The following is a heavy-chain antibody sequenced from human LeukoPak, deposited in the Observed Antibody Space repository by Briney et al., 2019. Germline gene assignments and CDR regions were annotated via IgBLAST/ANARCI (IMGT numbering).Heavy chain of an antibody. CDR3: ARGHSSSWYYFDY. CDR2: INHSGST. J-gene: IGHJ4*02. Sequence: SETLSLTCAVYGGSFSGYYWSWIRQPPGKGLEWIGEINHSGSTNYNPSLKSRVTISVDTSKNQFSQKLSSVTAADTAVYYCARGHSSSWYYFDYWGQGTLVTVSS. D-gene: IGHD6-13*01. V-gene: IGHV4-34*01. CDR1: GGSFSGYY.